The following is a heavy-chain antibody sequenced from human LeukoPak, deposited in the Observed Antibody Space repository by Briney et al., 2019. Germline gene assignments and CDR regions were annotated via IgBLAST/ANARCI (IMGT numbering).Heavy chain of an antibody. J-gene: IGHJ4*02. D-gene: IGHD2-21*02. CDR1: GYTFRNYD. CDR2: MNPNSGNT. Sequence: ASVKVSCKTSGYTFRNYDINWVRQATGQGLEWMGWMNPNSGNTGYAQKFQGRVTITRNTSISTAYMELSSLRSEDTAVYYCAREFCGGDCFFDYWGQGTLVTVSS. CDR3: AREFCGGDCFFDY. V-gene: IGHV1-8*03.